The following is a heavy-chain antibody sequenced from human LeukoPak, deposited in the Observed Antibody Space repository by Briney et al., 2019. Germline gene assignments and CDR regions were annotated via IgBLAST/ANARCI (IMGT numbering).Heavy chain of an antibody. J-gene: IGHJ4*02. CDR3: AREDGYCSGGNCYSYFDS. V-gene: IGHV3-7*01. D-gene: IGHD2-15*01. Sequence: SGGSLRLSCAASGFTFSSYAMSWVRQAPGKGLEWVAYIKKTGSETYYVDSVKGRFTITRDNARNSLFLQMNSLRAEDTAVYYCAREDGYCSGGNCYSYFDSWGQGTLSPSPQ. CDR2: IKKTGSET. CDR1: GFTFSSYA.